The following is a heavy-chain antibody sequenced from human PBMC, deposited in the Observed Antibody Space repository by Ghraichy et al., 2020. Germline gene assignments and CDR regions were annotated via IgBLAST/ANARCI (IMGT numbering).Heavy chain of an antibody. V-gene: IGHV3-49*03. CDR2: IRSRASGETT. J-gene: IGHJ5*02. CDR3: SREVGGPEMATIPDPNWFDP. CDR1: GFTFGDFV. Sequence: GGSLRLSCTTSGFTFGDFVMSWFRQAPGKGLEWVGFIRSRASGETTEYAASVKGRFTISRDDSKSVAYLEMNSLKTEDTGIYYCSREVGGPEMATIPDPNWFDPWGQGTLVTVSS. D-gene: IGHD5-24*01.